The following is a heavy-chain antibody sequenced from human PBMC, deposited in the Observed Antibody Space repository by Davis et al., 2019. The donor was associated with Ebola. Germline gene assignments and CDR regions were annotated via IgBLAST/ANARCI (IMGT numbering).Heavy chain of an antibody. CDR3: VKERRDGYNPLDY. V-gene: IGHV3-64D*06. J-gene: IGHJ4*02. CDR1: GFPFRSYA. Sequence: GESLKISCEASGFPFRSYAMHWVRQAPGKGLEYVSAISSNGGSTYYADSVKGRFTISRDNSKNTLYLQMSSLRAEDTAVYYCVKERRDGYNPLDYWGQGTLVTVSS. CDR2: ISSNGGST. D-gene: IGHD5-24*01.